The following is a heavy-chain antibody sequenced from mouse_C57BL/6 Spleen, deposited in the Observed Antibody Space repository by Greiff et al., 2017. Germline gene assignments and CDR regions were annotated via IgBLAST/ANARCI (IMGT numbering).Heavy chain of an antibody. V-gene: IGHV5-9-1*02. CDR1: GFTFSSYA. Sequence: EVQRVESGEGLVKPGGSLKLSCAASGFTFSSYAMSWVRQTPEQRLEWVAYISSGGDYIYYAATVKGRFTISRDNARNTLDLQMSSLKSEDTAMYYCTRDRPAWCAYWGQGTLVTVSA. CDR2: ISSGGDYI. J-gene: IGHJ3*01. CDR3: TRDRPAWCAY.